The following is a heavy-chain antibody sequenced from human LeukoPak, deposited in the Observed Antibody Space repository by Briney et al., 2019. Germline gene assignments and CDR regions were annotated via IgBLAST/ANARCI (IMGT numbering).Heavy chain of an antibody. J-gene: IGHJ4*02. CDR2: IGAGFDT. CDR1: GFTFSTYD. D-gene: IGHD3-10*01. CDR3: AREDSTRSGVRELDY. V-gene: IGHV3-13*01. Sequence: GGSLRLSCAASGFTFSTYDFHWVRQVTGKGLQWVSAIGAGFDTYYQDSVRGRFTISRENAENSLYLQMNSLTVGDTAVYYCAREDSTRSGVRELDYWGQGILVTVSS.